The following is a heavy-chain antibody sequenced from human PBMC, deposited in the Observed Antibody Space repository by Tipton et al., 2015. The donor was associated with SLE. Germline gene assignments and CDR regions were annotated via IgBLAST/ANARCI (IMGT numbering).Heavy chain of an antibody. V-gene: IGHV1-18*01. J-gene: IGHJ5*02. CDR1: GYTFSNYG. CDR3: VRDRYYYDSWSGPPPGWFDP. CDR2: ISAHNGER. D-gene: IGHD3-3*01. Sequence: QLVQSGGEVKMPGASVKISCKASGYTFSNYGISWVRQAPGQGLEWMGWISAHNGERRYGEKVRGRFTMTTDTSTTTAHMELRSLTSDDTAVYYCVRDRYYYDSWSGPPPGWFDPWGQGTQVAVSS.